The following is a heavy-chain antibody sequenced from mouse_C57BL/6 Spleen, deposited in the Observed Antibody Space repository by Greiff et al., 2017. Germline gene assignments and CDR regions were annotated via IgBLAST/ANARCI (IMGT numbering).Heavy chain of an antibody. Sequence: EVTLVESGGGLVKPGGSLKLSCAASGFTFSDYYMYWVRQTPEKRLEWVAYISNGGGSTYYPDTVKGRFTISRDNAKNTLYLQMSRLKSEDTAMYYCARQGYYGSSYYFDYWGQGTTLTVSS. D-gene: IGHD1-1*01. J-gene: IGHJ2*01. CDR1: GFTFSDYY. V-gene: IGHV5-12*01. CDR2: ISNGGGST. CDR3: ARQGYYGSSYYFDY.